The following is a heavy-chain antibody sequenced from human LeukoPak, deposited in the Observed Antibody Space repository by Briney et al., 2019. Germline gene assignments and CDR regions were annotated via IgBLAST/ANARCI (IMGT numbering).Heavy chain of an antibody. Sequence: PGGSLRLSCAASGFIFSSYVMGWVRQAPGKGLEWVSSISVGGGDTFASDSVKGRFTISRDNSKNTLYLQMNSLRAEDTAVYYCAKDSYSNYYYYYYMDVWGKGTTVTVSS. CDR1: GFIFSSYV. J-gene: IGHJ6*03. CDR3: AKDSYSNYYYYYYMDV. V-gene: IGHV3-23*01. CDR2: ISVGGGDT. D-gene: IGHD4-11*01.